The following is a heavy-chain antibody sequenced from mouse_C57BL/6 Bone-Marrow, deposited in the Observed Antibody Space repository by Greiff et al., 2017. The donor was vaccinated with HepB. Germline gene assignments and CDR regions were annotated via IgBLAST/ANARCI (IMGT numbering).Heavy chain of an antibody. CDR1: GYTFTSYW. J-gene: IGHJ2*01. CDR3: ARSFYYDYGYFDY. D-gene: IGHD2-4*01. CDR2: IDPSDSYT. V-gene: IGHV1-50*01. Sequence: VQLQQPGAELVKPGASVKLSCKASGYTFTSYWMQWVKQRPGQGLEWIGEIDPSDSYTNYNQKFKGKATLTVDTSSSTAYMQLSSLTSEDSAVYYCARSFYYDYGYFDYWGQGTTLTVSS.